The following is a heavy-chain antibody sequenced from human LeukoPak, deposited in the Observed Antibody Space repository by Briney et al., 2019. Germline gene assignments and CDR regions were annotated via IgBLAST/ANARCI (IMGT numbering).Heavy chain of an antibody. Sequence: WETLSLTCIVSGGSISSYYWSWVRQPPGKGLEWIGNVYHSGSINYNPSLKSRVTISVDTSKNQFSLKLTSVTAADTAVYFCARLPLLYSSSTTPAYYFDYWGQGTLVTVSS. V-gene: IGHV4-59*08. J-gene: IGHJ4*02. D-gene: IGHD6-6*01. CDR1: GGSISSYY. CDR3: ARLPLLYSSSTTPAYYFDY. CDR2: VYHSGSI.